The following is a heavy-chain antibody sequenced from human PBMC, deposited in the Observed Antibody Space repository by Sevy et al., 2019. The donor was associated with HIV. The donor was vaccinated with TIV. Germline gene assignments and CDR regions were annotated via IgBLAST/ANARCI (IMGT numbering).Heavy chain of an antibody. D-gene: IGHD3-22*01. V-gene: IGHV3-21*01. J-gene: IGHJ3*02. CDR2: ISYSRNYI. Sequence: GGSLRLSCTASGFSFSSYMMNWVRQAPGKGLEWVASISYSRNYIYYAHSLKGRFNISSDNAKNSLFLQMNSLRAEDTAVYYCARGGYYYDRSGLAAFDIWGHGTMVTVSS. CDR1: GFSFSSYM. CDR3: ARGGYYYDRSGLAAFDI.